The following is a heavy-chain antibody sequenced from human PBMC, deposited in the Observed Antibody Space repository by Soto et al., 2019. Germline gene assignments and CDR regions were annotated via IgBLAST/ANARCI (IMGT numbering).Heavy chain of an antibody. CDR2: IYWDDDK. V-gene: IGHV2-5*02. CDR3: AHILVDCLGYYFDY. J-gene: IGHJ4*02. Sequence: QITLKESGPTLVKPTQTLTLTCSFSGFSLSNIRVGVGWIRQPPGEALEWLALIYWDDDKRYSPSLKTRLTITKDTPKNRVVLTMSDMDPVDTATYYCAHILVDCLGYYFDYWGQGTLVTVSS. CDR1: GFSLSNIRVG. D-gene: IGHD2-8*02.